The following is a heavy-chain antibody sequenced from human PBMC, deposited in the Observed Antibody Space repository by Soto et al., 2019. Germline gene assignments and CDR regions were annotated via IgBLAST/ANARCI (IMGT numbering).Heavy chain of an antibody. J-gene: IGHJ4*02. CDR1: GFTFNNYA. Sequence: EVQLLESGGGLVHPGESLTLFCAASGFTFNNYAMTWVRQAPGKGLEWASTLTSGGTTHYGDTVKGRFTISRDNSKSTVYQQMNSPRAEDTAVYYCARTDKFNSQSSGWANRFDYWGQGTLVSVSS. CDR2: LTSGGTT. D-gene: IGHD6-19*01. V-gene: IGHV3-23*01. CDR3: ARTDKFNSQSSGWANRFDY.